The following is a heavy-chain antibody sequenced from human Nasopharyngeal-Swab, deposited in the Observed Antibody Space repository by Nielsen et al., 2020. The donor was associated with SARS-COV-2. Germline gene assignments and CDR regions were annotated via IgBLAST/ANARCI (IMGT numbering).Heavy chain of an antibody. CDR2: IYYSGST. J-gene: IGHJ4*02. V-gene: IGHV4-59*01. Sequence: WIRQPPGKGLEWIGYIYYSGSTNYNPSLKSRATISVDTSKNQFSLKLSSVTAADTAVYYCARGGAEYYDFWSGYYVFDYWGQGTLVTVSS. CDR3: ARGGAEYYDFWSGYYVFDY. D-gene: IGHD3-3*01.